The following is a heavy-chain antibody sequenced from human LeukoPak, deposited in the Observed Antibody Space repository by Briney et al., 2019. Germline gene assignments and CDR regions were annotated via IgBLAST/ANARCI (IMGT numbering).Heavy chain of an antibody. J-gene: IGHJ4*02. CDR3: ARDYGGSSPFDY. CDR1: GFTFSNYK. V-gene: IGHV3-21*05. Sequence: GGSLRLSCAASGFTFSNYKMNWVRQAPGKGLEWVSYISSSGSDIYYADSVKGRFTISRDNAKNSLYLHMNSLRAEDTAVYYCARDYGGSSPFDYWGQGTLVTVSS. D-gene: IGHD4-23*01. CDR2: ISSSGSDI.